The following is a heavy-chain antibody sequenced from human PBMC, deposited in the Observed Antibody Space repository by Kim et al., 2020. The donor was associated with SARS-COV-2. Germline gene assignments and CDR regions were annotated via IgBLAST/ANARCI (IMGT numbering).Heavy chain of an antibody. V-gene: IGHV1-69*13. CDR1: GGTFSSYA. J-gene: IGHJ4*02. D-gene: IGHD1-1*01. CDR3: AGRTWNKRDY. Sequence: SVKVSCKASGGTFSSYAISWARQAPGQGLEWMGGIIPIFGTANYAQKFQGRVTITADESTSTAYMELSSLRSEDTAVYYCAGRTWNKRDYWGQGTLVTVSS. CDR2: IIPIFGTA.